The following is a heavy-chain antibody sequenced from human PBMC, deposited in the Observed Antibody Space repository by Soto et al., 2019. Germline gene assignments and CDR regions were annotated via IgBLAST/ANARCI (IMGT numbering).Heavy chain of an antibody. CDR1: GFTFSSYS. D-gene: IGHD3-9*01. J-gene: IGHJ3*02. V-gene: IGHV3-21*04. CDR3: AGQWYYDIPTFAFDI. Sequence: ELQLVESGGGLAKPGGSLRLSCAASGFTFSSYSMNWVRQAPGKGLEWVSAISSSSSYIYYADSVKGRFTISGDNAKNSLYLQMNGLRAEDTAVYYCAGQWYYDIPTFAFDIWGQGRMGTVSS. CDR2: ISSSSSYI.